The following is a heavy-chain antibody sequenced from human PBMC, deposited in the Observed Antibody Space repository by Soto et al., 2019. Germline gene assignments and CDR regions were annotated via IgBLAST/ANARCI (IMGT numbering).Heavy chain of an antibody. D-gene: IGHD6-19*01. V-gene: IGHV3-74*01. J-gene: IGHJ4*02. CDR1: GFTFSSYW. Sequence: GGSLRLSCAASGFTFSSYWMHWVRQAPEKGLMWVSHINSDGSSTTYVDSVKGRFTISRDNSKNTLSLQMNSLRAEDTAIYYCAKDSRRSSGWWYFDHWGQGALVTVSS. CDR3: AKDSRRSSGWWYFDH. CDR2: INSDGSST.